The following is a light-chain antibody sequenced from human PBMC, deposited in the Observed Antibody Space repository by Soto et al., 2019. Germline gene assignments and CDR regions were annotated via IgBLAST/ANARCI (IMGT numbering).Light chain of an antibody. V-gene: IGLV2-8*01. J-gene: IGLJ3*02. CDR2: EVN. CDR1: SSDIGGYNY. CDR3: SSYAGSTTLL. Sequence: QSVLTQPPSTSGSPGQSVTISCTGTSSDIGGYNYVSWYQQHPGKVPRLIIYEVNKRPSGVPDRFSGSKSGNTASLTVSGLQTEDEADYYCSSYAGSTTLLFGGGTQLTVL.